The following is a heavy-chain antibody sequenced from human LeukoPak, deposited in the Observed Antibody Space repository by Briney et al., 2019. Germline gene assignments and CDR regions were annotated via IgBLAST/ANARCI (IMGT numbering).Heavy chain of an antibody. CDR1: GFTFSSYG. D-gene: IGHD3-10*01. CDR2: RSYDGSNK. CDR3: AKDLGGGGDY. Sequence: GESLRLSCAASGFTFSSYGKHWGRQAPGKGLERVAVRSYDGSNKYYADSLKDRFTIIRDNSKNTLYLQMNSLRAEGTAVYYCAKDLGGGGDYWGQGTLVTVSS. J-gene: IGHJ4*02. V-gene: IGHV3-30*18.